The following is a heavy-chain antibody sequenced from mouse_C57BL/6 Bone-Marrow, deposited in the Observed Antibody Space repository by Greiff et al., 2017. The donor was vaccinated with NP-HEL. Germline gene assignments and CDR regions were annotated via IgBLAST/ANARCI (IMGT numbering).Heavy chain of an antibody. CDR3: ANTVVAPYYYAMDY. V-gene: IGHV1-39*01. D-gene: IGHD1-1*01. CDR1: GYSFTDYN. J-gene: IGHJ4*01. CDR2: INPNYGTT. Sequence: EVQLQQSGPELVKPGASVKISCKASGYSFTDYNMNWVKQSNGKSLEWIGVINPNYGTTSYNQKFKGKATLTVDQSSSTAYMQLNSLTSEDSAVYDCANTVVAPYYYAMDYWGQGTSVTVSS.